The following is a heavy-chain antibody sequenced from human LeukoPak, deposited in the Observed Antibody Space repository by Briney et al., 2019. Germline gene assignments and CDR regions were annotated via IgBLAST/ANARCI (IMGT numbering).Heavy chain of an antibody. CDR2: IYYSGST. Sequence: KPSETLSLTCTVSGGSISSSSYYWGWIRQPPGKGLEWIGSIYYSGSTYYNPSLKSRVTISVDTSKNQFSLKLSSVTAADTAVYYCARQGWLHGNDYWGQGTLVTVSS. J-gene: IGHJ4*02. CDR1: GGSISSSSYY. D-gene: IGHD6-19*01. V-gene: IGHV4-39*01. CDR3: ARQGWLHGNDY.